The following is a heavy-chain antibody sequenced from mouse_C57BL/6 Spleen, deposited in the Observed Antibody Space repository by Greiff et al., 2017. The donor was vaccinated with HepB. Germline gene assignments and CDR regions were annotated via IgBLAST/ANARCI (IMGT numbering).Heavy chain of an antibody. Sequence: QVQLQQPGAELVMPGASVKLSCKASGYTFTSYWMHWVKQRPGQGLEWIGEIDPSDSYTNYNQKFKGKSTLTVDKSSSTAYMQLSSLTSEDSAVYYCARRPKTLYFDYWGQGTTLTVSS. CDR2: IDPSDSYT. J-gene: IGHJ2*01. CDR3: ARRPKTLYFDY. CDR1: GYTFTSYW. V-gene: IGHV1-69*01.